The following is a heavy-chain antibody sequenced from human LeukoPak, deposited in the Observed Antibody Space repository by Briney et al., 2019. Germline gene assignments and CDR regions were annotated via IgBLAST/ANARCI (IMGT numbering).Heavy chain of an antibody. CDR3: VKDLGELAAAGRDP. D-gene: IGHD6-13*01. J-gene: IGHJ5*02. V-gene: IGHV3-64D*06. CDR1: GFTFSSYA. Sequence: GGSLRLSCSASGFTFSSYAAHWVRQAPGKGLEYVSAISSNGGSTYYADSVKGRFTISRDNSKNTLYLQMSSLRAEDTAVYYCVKDLGELAAAGRDPWGQGTLVTVSS. CDR2: ISSNGGST.